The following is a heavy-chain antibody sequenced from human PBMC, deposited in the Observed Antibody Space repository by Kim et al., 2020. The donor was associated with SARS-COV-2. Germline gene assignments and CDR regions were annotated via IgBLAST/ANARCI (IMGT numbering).Heavy chain of an antibody. CDR3: ARERYSGYY. D-gene: IGHD5-12*01. J-gene: IGHJ4*02. Sequence: STIYHPDSGKGRFTISRDNAKTSLYLQMNSLRAEDTAVYYCARERYSGYYWGQGTLVTVSS. V-gene: IGHV3-11*01. CDR2: STI.